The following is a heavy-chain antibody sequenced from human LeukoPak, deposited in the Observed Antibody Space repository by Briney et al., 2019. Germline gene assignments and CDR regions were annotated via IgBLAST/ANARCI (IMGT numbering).Heavy chain of an antibody. CDR2: IYSGGST. J-gene: IGHJ3*02. Sequence: PGGSLRLSCAASGFTVSSNYMSWVRQAPGKGLEWVSVIYSGGSTYYADSVKGRFTISRDNSKNTLYLQMNSLRAEDTAVYYCARDLPREEKAFDIWGQGTMVTVSS. CDR1: GFTVSSNY. CDR3: ARDLPREEKAFDI. V-gene: IGHV3-53*01.